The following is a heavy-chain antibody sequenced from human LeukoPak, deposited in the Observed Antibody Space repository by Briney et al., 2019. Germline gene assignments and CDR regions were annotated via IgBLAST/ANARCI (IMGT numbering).Heavy chain of an antibody. J-gene: IGHJ4*02. V-gene: IGHV3-33*01. D-gene: IGHD5-12*01. CDR2: IWYDGSNK. CDR1: GFTFSSYG. Sequence: GGSLRLSCAASGFTFSSYGMHWVRQAPGKGLEWVAVIWYDGSNKYYADSVKGRFTISRDNSKNTLYLQMNSLRAEDTAVYYCARDSGYDSGYFDYWGRGTLVTVSS. CDR3: ARDSGYDSGYFDY.